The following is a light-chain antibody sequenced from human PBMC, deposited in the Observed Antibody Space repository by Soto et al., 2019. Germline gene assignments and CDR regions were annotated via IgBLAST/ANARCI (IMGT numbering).Light chain of an antibody. Sequence: EIVMTQSPATLSVSPGERATLSCRASQSVSSNLAWYQQKVGQAPRLLIYGASTRATGIPARFSGSGSGTEFTLTISSLQPADFATYYCQQYGSYPRTFGQGTKVDIK. CDR2: GAS. J-gene: IGKJ1*01. CDR3: QQYGSYPRT. CDR1: QSVSSN. V-gene: IGKV3-15*01.